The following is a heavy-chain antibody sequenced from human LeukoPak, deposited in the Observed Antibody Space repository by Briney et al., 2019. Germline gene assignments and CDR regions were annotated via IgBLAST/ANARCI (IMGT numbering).Heavy chain of an antibody. CDR2: ISGSGVST. D-gene: IGHD5-24*01. CDR3: AKADLDSYNYGPFDY. V-gene: IGHV3-23*01. CDR1: GFTFSSYA. J-gene: IGHJ4*02. Sequence: GGSLRLSCTASGFTFSSYAMSWVRQAPGKGLEWVSAISGSGVSTYYADSVKGRFTISRDNSKNTLYLQMNSLRAEDTAVYYCAKADLDSYNYGPFDYWGQGTLVTVSS.